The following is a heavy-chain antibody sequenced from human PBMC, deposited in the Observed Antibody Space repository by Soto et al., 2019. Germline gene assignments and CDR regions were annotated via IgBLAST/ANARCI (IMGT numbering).Heavy chain of an antibody. J-gene: IGHJ4*02. D-gene: IGHD5-12*01. CDR3: AGGGLATIDY. V-gene: IGHV4-39*01. CDR2: IYYSGST. CDR1: GGSISSSSYY. Sequence: SETLSLTCTVSGGSISSSSYYWGWIRQPPGKGLEWIGSIYYSGSTYYNPSLKSRVTISVDTSKNQFSLKLSSVTAADTAVYYCAGGGLATIDYWGQGTLVTVSS.